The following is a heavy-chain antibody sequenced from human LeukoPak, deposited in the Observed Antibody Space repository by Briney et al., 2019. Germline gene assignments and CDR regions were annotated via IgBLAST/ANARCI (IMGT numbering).Heavy chain of an antibody. CDR2: INHSGST. D-gene: IGHD3-22*01. V-gene: IGHV4-34*01. Sequence: SETLSLTCAVYGGSFSGYYWSWIRQPPGKGLEWIGEINHSGSTNYNPSLKSRVTISVDTSKNQFSLKLSSVTAADTAVYYCARARSPPGRRYYDSRGYYVYYYYYMDVWGKGTTVTVSS. CDR1: GGSFSGYY. J-gene: IGHJ6*03. CDR3: ARARSPPGRRYYDSRGYYVYYYYYMDV.